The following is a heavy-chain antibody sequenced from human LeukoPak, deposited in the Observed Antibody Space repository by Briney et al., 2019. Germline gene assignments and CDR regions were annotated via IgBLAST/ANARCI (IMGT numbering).Heavy chain of an antibody. CDR3: AKGSAAAGFDY. D-gene: IGHD6-13*01. J-gene: IGHJ4*02. Sequence: GGSLRLSCAASGFTFSSYSMNWVRQAPGKGLEWVSYISSSSSTIYYADSVKGRFTISRDNAKNSLYLQMDSLRAEDTAVYYCAKGSAAAGFDYWGQGTLVTVSS. CDR1: GFTFSSYS. CDR2: ISSSSSTI. V-gene: IGHV3-48*01.